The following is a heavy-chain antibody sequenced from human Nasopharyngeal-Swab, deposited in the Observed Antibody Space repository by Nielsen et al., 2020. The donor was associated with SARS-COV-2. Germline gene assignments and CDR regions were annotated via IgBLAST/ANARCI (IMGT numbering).Heavy chain of an antibody. CDR3: ARHRYFDY. CDR2: IYPGDSDT. Sequence: KVSCKASGYSLTKYWIGWVRQMPGKGLEWMGIIYPGDSDTRYSPSFQGQVTISADKSISTAYLQWSSLKASDTAMYYCARHRYFDYWGQGTLVTVSS. J-gene: IGHJ4*02. V-gene: IGHV5-51*01. CDR1: GYSLTKYW.